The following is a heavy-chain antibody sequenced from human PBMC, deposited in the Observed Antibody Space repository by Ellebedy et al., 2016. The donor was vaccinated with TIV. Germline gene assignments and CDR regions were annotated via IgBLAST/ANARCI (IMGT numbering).Heavy chain of an antibody. Sequence: SETLSLXXAVYGGSFSGYYWSWIRQHPGKGLEWIGYIYYSGSTYYNPSLKSRVTISVDTSKNQFSLKLSSVTAADMAVYYCARTHSGGNSYYFDYWGQGTLVTVSS. CDR3: ARTHSGGNSYYFDY. D-gene: IGHD2-21*01. CDR2: IYYSGST. J-gene: IGHJ4*02. V-gene: IGHV4-31*11. CDR1: GGSFSGYY.